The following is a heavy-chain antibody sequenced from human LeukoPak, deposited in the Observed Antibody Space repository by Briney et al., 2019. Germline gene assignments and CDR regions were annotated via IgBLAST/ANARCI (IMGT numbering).Heavy chain of an antibody. CDR1: GFTFSSYW. V-gene: IGHV3-7*03. Sequence: GGSLRLSCAASGFTFSSYWMSWVRQAPGKGLEWVANIKQDGSEKYYVDSVKGRFTISRDNAKNSLYLQMNSLRAEDTAVYYCATLLWFGELPEDDYWGQGTLVTV. J-gene: IGHJ4*02. CDR3: ATLLWFGELPEDDY. CDR2: IKQDGSEK. D-gene: IGHD3-10*01.